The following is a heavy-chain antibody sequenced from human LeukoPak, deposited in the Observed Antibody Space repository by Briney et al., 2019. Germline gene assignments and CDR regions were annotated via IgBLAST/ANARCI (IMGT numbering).Heavy chain of an antibody. CDR3: ATKPGPAPPPDS. Sequence: GGSLRLSCAASGFTFSKYWMLWVRQAPGKGLESVSRINTDGTVTTYADSVKGRFTVSRDNADNTMFLQMNSVRDEDTAVYYCATKPGPAPPPDSWGQGTPVTVSS. J-gene: IGHJ4*02. CDR2: INTDGTVT. D-gene: IGHD1-14*01. CDR1: GFTFSKYW. V-gene: IGHV3-74*01.